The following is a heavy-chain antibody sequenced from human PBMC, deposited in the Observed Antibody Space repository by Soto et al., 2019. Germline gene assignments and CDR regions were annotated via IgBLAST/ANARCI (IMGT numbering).Heavy chain of an antibody. D-gene: IGHD3-10*01. J-gene: IGHJ6*03. CDR3: AEGAKTGYYYYMDV. CDR2: IYYSGST. V-gene: IGHV4-39*01. Sequence: PSETLSLTCTVSGGSISSSSYYWGWIRQPPGKGLEWIGSIYYSGSTYYNPSLKSRVTISVDTSKNQFSLKLSSVTAADTAVYYCAEGAKTGYYYYMDVWGKGTTVTVSS. CDR1: GGSISSSSYY.